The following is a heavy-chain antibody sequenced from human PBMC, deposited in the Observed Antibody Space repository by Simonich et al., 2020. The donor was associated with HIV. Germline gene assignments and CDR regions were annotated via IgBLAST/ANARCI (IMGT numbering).Heavy chain of an antibody. Sequence: QVQLQQWGAGLLKSSETLSLTCSVYGGSFRGYYWSWLRQPPGKGLEWLGDITYSGRTKHNPSLKSRVTISVDTSKSQFSLKLKSVTAADTAVYYCAREVGYYPPHLEENNAFDIWGQGTMVTVSS. J-gene: IGHJ3*02. V-gene: IGHV4-34*01. CDR1: GGSFRGYY. D-gene: IGHD3-10*01. CDR3: AREVGYYPPHLEENNAFDI. CDR2: ITYSGRT.